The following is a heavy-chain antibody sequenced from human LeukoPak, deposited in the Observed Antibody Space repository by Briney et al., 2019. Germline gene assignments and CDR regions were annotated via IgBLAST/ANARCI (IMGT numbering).Heavy chain of an antibody. Sequence: SETLSLTCTVSGGSISSSSYYWGWIRQPPGKGLEWIGSIYYSGTTYYSPSLKSRVAISVNRSNNQFSLRLSSVTAADTAVYFCTGYSAGWSSGGGYWGQGTVVTVSS. CDR1: GGSISSSSYY. D-gene: IGHD6-19*01. CDR3: TGYSAGWSSGGGY. J-gene: IGHJ4*02. V-gene: IGHV4-39*01. CDR2: IYYSGTT.